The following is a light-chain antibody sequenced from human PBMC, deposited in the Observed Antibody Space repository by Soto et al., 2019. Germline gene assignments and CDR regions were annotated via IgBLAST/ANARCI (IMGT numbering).Light chain of an antibody. V-gene: IGKV3-11*01. CDR3: LQRSTWPLT. CDR2: GAS. Sequence: EIVLTQSPATLSLSPGERAALSCRASQSVDRYLAWYQQKPGQAPRLLIFGASNRATGIPARFSGSGAGTDFLRTISTLQAEDFAVEYCLQRSTWPLTFGGGTKVEIK. J-gene: IGKJ4*01. CDR1: QSVDRY.